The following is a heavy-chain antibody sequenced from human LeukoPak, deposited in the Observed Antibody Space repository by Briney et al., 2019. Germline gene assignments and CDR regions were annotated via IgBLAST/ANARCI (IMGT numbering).Heavy chain of an antibody. CDR3: ARAYYYGSGTFDI. CDR2: VYYTGST. D-gene: IGHD3-10*01. J-gene: IGHJ3*02. V-gene: IGHV4-59*01. CDR1: GGFISPYY. Sequence: SETLSLTCTVSGGFISPYYWSWIRQPPGKGLEWIGYVYYTGSTYYNPSLKSRVTILIDTSKNQFSLKLTSVAAADTAVYYCARAYYYGSGTFDIWGQGTMVTVSS.